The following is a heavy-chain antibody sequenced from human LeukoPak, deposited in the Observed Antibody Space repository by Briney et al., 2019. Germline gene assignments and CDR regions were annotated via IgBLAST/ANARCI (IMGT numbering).Heavy chain of an antibody. Sequence: SVKVSCKASGGTFSSYAISWVRQAPGQGLEWMGRIIPILGIANYAQKFQGRVTITAGKSTSTAYMELSSLRSEDTAVYYCARTDIVVVPAAMDLDYYYYYGMDVWGQGTTVTVSS. V-gene: IGHV1-69*04. CDR3: ARTDIVVVPAAMDLDYYYYYGMDV. D-gene: IGHD2-2*01. J-gene: IGHJ6*02. CDR1: GGTFSSYA. CDR2: IIPILGIA.